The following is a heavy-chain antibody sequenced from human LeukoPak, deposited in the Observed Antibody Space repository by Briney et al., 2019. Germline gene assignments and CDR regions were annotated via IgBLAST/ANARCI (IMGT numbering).Heavy chain of an antibody. Sequence: PGGSLRLSCAASGFTFSSYAMHWVRQAPGKGLEWVAVISYDGSNKYYADSVKGRFTISRDNSKNTLYLQMNSLRAEDTAVYYCARDDLGGVDYWGQGTLVTVSS. CDR1: GFTFSSYA. CDR2: ISYDGSNK. J-gene: IGHJ4*02. D-gene: IGHD3-16*01. CDR3: ARDDLGGVDY. V-gene: IGHV3-30*04.